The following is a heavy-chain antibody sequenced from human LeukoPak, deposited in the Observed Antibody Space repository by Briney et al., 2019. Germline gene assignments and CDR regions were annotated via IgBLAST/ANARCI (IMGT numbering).Heavy chain of an antibody. CDR2: IKQDGSEK. J-gene: IGHJ3*02. CDR1: GFTFGDYV. CDR3: ARAATYYDFWSGYYGDAFDI. V-gene: IGHV3-7*01. D-gene: IGHD3-3*01. Sequence: PGGSLRLSCTASGFTFGDYVMSWVRQAPGKGLEWVANIKQDGSEKYYVDSVKGRFTISRDNAKNSLYLQMNSLRAEDTAVYYCARAATYYDFWSGYYGDAFDIWGQGTMVTVSS.